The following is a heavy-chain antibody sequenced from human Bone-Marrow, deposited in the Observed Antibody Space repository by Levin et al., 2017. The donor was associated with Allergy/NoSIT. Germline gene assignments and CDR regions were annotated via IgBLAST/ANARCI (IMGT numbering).Heavy chain of an antibody. CDR1: GFTVSNNY. D-gene: IGHD1-14*01. CDR2: IYSGGST. CDR3: ARLDLITGIDY. Sequence: GGSLRLSCVVSGFTVSNNYMSWVRQAPGKGLEWVSLIYSGGSTYYADSVKGRLTISRDNSKNTVYLQINSLRAEDTAVYYCARLDLITGIDYWGQGTLVTVSS. V-gene: IGHV3-66*02. J-gene: IGHJ4*02.